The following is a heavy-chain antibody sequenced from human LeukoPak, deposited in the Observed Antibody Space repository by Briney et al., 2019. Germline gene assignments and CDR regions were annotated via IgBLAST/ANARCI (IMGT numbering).Heavy chain of an antibody. D-gene: IGHD3-10*01. J-gene: IGHJ4*02. Sequence: SETLSLTCTVSGDSISSYYWNWIRQPAGKGLEWIGRIYASGYTEYNPSLQTRVTMSVNTSKNEFSLKVDTVTAADTAVYFCARNHIVTGTYFDSWGQGILVTVSS. CDR2: IYASGYT. V-gene: IGHV4-4*07. CDR1: GDSISSYY. CDR3: ARNHIVTGTYFDS.